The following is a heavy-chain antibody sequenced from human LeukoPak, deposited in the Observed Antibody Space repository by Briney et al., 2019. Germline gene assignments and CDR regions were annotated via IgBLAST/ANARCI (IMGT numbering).Heavy chain of an antibody. V-gene: IGHV4-30-4*08. CDR3: ARGAPSWIQLWSANFDY. J-gene: IGHJ4*02. CDR2: IFYNGNT. CDR1: GGSISSGDYY. D-gene: IGHD5-18*01. Sequence: PSETLSLTCTVSGGSISSGDYYWRWIRQPPGKGLEWIGYIFYNGNTYYNRTLKSRVSISIDTSKNQFSLRLISVTAAGTAVYYCARGAPSWIQLWSANFDYWGQGTLVTVSS.